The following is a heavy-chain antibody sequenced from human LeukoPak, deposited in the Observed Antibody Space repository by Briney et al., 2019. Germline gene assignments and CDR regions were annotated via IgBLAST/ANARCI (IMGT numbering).Heavy chain of an antibody. Sequence: PGGSLRLSCAASGFTFSSYAMSWVRQAPGKGLEWVSAISGSDGSTYYADSVKGRFTISRDNSKNTLCLQMNSLRAEDTAVYYCAKDLNYYDSSGSDFSFDYWGQGTLVTVSS. D-gene: IGHD3-22*01. J-gene: IGHJ4*02. CDR1: GFTFSSYA. CDR3: AKDLNYYDSSGSDFSFDY. V-gene: IGHV3-23*01. CDR2: ISGSDGST.